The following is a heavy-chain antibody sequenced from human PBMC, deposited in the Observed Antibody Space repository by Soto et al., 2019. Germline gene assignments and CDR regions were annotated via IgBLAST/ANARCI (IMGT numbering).Heavy chain of an antibody. J-gene: IGHJ5*02. V-gene: IGHV1-3*01. CDR2: INAANGDT. D-gene: IGHD2-21*02. Sequence: ASVKVSCKASGYTFTSYGIHWVRQAPGQRLEWMGWINAANGDTKYSPKFQGRVTITRDTSASTAYMELSSLRSEGTAVYYCARSIVVVTAIRTHNWFDPWGQGTLVTVSS. CDR1: GYTFTSYG. CDR3: ARSIVVVTAIRTHNWFDP.